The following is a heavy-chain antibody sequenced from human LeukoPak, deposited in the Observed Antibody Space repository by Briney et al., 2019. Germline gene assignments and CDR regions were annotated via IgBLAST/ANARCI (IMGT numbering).Heavy chain of an antibody. V-gene: IGHV3-23*01. CDR3: AKDGYSSIPGFHFEY. CDR1: GFTFSSYA. J-gene: IGHJ4*02. D-gene: IGHD6-13*01. Sequence: GGSLRHSCAASGFTFSSYAMSWVRQPPGKGLEWVSGISGSGDNTYYADSVKGRFTISRDNSKKTLYLHLNSLRVEDAAVYYCAKDGYSSIPGFHFEYWGQGTPVTVSS. CDR2: ISGSGDNT.